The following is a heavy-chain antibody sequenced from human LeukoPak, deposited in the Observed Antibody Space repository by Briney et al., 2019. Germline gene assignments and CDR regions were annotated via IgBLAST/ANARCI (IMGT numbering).Heavy chain of an antibody. CDR1: GGSISSGDYY. D-gene: IGHD1-26*01. V-gene: IGHV4-30-4*01. Sequence: SETLSLTCTVSGGSISSGDYYWSWIRQPPGKGLEWIGYIYYSGSTYYNPSLKSRVTISVDTSKNQLSLKLSSVTAADTAVYYCAREVVGAITYFDYWGQGTLVTVSS. J-gene: IGHJ4*02. CDR3: AREVVGAITYFDY. CDR2: IYYSGST.